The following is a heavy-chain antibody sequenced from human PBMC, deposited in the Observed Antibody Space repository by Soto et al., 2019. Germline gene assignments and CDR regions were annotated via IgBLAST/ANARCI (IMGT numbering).Heavy chain of an antibody. CDR2: ISGSGGST. CDR3: ARRASGSYYAY. CDR1: GFTFSSYA. Sequence: EVQLLESGGGLVQPGGSLRLSCAASGFTFSSYAMRWVRQAPGKGLEWVSAISGSGGSTYYADSVKGRFTISRDNSKNTLYLQMNSLRAEDTAVFYCARRASGSYYAYWGQGTLVTVSS. J-gene: IGHJ4*02. V-gene: IGHV3-23*01. D-gene: IGHD1-26*01.